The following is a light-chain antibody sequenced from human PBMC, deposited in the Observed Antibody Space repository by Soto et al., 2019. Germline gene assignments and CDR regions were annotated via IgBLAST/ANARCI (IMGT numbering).Light chain of an antibody. V-gene: IGLV2-18*02. Sequence: QSALTQPPSVSGSPGQSVTISCSGTNSDIGSYNRVSWYQQPPGTAPKLIIYEVSHRPSGVPARFSGSKSANAASLTISELQAEDEADYYCSSYTTSSTLVFGGGTKLTVL. CDR3: SSYTTSSTLV. CDR2: EVS. CDR1: NSDIGSYNR. J-gene: IGLJ3*02.